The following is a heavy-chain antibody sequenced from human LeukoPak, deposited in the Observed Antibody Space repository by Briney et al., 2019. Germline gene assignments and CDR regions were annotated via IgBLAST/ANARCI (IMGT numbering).Heavy chain of an antibody. CDR2: IYSGGST. J-gene: IGHJ4*02. CDR3: ARERDYEFDS. CDR1: GFTFSSYE. V-gene: IGHV3-66*01. D-gene: IGHD4-17*01. Sequence: GGSLRLSCAASGFTFSSYEMNWVRQAPGKGLEWVSVIYSGGSTYYADSVKGRFTISRDSSKNTLYLQMDSLRVEDTAVYFCARERDYEFDSWGQGTLVTVSS.